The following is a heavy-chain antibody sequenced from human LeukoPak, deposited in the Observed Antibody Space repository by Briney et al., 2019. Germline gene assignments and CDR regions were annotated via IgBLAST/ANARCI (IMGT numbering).Heavy chain of an antibody. Sequence: SETLSLTCTVSGGSISSSSYYWGWIRQPPGKGLEWIGSIYYSGSTHYNPSLKSRVTISVDTPKNQFSLKLSSVTAADTAVYYCARLIAVAGTGYWGQGTLVTVSS. J-gene: IGHJ4*02. V-gene: IGHV4-39*01. D-gene: IGHD6-19*01. CDR1: GGSISSSSYY. CDR2: IYYSGST. CDR3: ARLIAVAGTGY.